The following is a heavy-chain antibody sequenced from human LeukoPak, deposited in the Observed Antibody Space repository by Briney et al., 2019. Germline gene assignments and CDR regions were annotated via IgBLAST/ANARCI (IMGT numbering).Heavy chain of an antibody. CDR3: ARDHREQWLVLGFDY. CDR1: GYTFSTHA. D-gene: IGHD6-19*01. V-gene: IGHV1-18*04. Sequence: ASVKVSCKASGYTFSTHAISWVRQAPGQGLEWMGWISAYNGNTNYAQKLQGRVTMTTDTSTSTAYMELRSLRSDDTAVYYCARDHREQWLVLGFDYWGQGTLVTVSS. CDR2: ISAYNGNT. J-gene: IGHJ4*02.